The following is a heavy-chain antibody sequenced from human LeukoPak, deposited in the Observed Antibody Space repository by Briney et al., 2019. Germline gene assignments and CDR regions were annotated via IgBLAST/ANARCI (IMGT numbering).Heavy chain of an antibody. CDR2: ISAYNGNT. CDR3: ARVLIAVADYNWLDP. D-gene: IGHD6-19*01. J-gene: IGHJ5*02. CDR1: GYTFTSYG. Sequence: ASVKVSCKASGYTFTSYGISWVRQAPGQGLEWMGWISAYNGNTNYAQKLQGRVTMTTDTSTSTAYMELRSLRSDDTAVYYCARVLIAVADYNWLDPWGQGTLVTVSS. V-gene: IGHV1-18*01.